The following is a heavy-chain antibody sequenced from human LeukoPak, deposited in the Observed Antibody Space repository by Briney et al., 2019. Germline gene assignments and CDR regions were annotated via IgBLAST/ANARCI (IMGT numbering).Heavy chain of an antibody. CDR3: AKAPPAGATTLGYFDY. J-gene: IGHJ4*02. CDR2: ISGSGGNT. Sequence: PGGSLRLSCAASGFTFSNYAMSWVRQAPGKGLEWDSAISGSGGNTYYADSVEGRFTISRDNSKNTLYLQMDRMRVEDSAVYYCAKAPPAGATTLGYFDYWGQGTLVTVSS. D-gene: IGHD1-26*01. V-gene: IGHV3-23*01. CDR1: GFTFSNYA.